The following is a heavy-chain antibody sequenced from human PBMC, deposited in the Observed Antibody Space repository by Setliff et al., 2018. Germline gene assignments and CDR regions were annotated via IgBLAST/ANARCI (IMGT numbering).Heavy chain of an antibody. J-gene: IGHJ4*02. CDR3: ARGRNIAARLLDS. Sequence: SETLSLTCTVSGGSVRGYYWSWIRQPPGKGLEWIGYMYYSGDTNYNPSLKNRVIMSVDTSRDQFSLKLISMIAADTAVYYCARGRNIAARLLDSWGQGTLVTVSS. D-gene: IGHD6-6*01. CDR1: GGSVRGYY. V-gene: IGHV4-59*02. CDR2: MYYSGDT.